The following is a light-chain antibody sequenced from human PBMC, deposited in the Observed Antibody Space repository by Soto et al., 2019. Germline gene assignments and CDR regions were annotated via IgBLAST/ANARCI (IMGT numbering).Light chain of an antibody. CDR1: QSLLHVNGYNY. CDR3: MQALQTPWT. J-gene: IGKJ1*01. V-gene: IGKV2-28*01. Sequence: DIVMTQSPLSLPVTPGEPASISCRSSQSLLHVNGYNYLDWYLQKPGQSPQLLIYLGSNRASGVPDRFSGSGSGTDFALNISSGEAEDVGVYYCMQALQTPWTFGQGTKVEIK. CDR2: LGS.